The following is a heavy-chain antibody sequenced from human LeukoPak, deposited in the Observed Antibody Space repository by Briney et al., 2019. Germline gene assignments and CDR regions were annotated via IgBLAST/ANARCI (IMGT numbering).Heavy chain of an antibody. CDR1: GGSISSSNW. D-gene: IGHD3-22*01. CDR3: ARGSDYYDSSGYHNSDY. CDR2: IYHSGST. V-gene: IGHV4-4*02. J-gene: IGHJ4*02. Sequence: PSETLSLTCAVSGGSISSSNWWSWVRQPPGKGLEWIGEIYHSGSTNYNPSLKSRVTISVDKSKNQFSLKLSSVTAADTAVYYCARGSDYYDSSGYHNSDYWGQGTLVTVSS.